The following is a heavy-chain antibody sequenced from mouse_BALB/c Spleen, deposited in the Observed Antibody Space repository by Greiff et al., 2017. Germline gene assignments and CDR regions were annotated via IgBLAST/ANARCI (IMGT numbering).Heavy chain of an antibody. CDR1: GFTFSDYY. Sequence: DVMLVESGGGLVKPGGSLKLSCAASGFTFSDYYMYWVRQTPEKRLEWVATISDGGSYTYYPDSVKGRFTISRDNAKNNLYLQMSSLKSEDTAMYYCARGDITTADYFDYWGQGTTLTVSS. D-gene: IGHD1-2*01. J-gene: IGHJ2*01. CDR2: ISDGGSYT. CDR3: ARGDITTADYFDY. V-gene: IGHV5-4*02.